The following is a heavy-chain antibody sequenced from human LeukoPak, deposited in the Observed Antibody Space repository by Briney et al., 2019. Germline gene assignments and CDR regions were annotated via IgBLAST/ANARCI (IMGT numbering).Heavy chain of an antibody. V-gene: IGHV5-51*01. CDR3: ARPGYRSRYFDY. CDR2: INPGDSET. J-gene: IGHJ4*02. Sequence: ESIQFSCKGSGYSFTSYWIGWVLQMPGKGLEWMGIINPGDSETKYSPSFQGQVTISADKSISTAYLQWSSLKASDTAMYYCARPGYRSRYFDYWGQGTLVTVSS. D-gene: IGHD6-19*01. CDR1: GYSFTSYW.